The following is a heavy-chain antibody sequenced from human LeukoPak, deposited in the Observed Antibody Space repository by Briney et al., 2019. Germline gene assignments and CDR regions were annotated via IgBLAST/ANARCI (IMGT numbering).Heavy chain of an antibody. D-gene: IGHD2-21*02. CDR1: GYTLTELS. J-gene: IGHJ1*01. CDR2: FDPEDGET. Sequence: ASVKVSCKVSGYTLTELSMHWVRQAPGKGLEWMGGFDPEDGETIYAQKFQGRVTMTEDTSTGTAYMELSSLRSEDTAVYYCATGAYCGGDCYSYFQHWGQGTLVTVSS. V-gene: IGHV1-24*01. CDR3: ATGAYCGGDCYSYFQH.